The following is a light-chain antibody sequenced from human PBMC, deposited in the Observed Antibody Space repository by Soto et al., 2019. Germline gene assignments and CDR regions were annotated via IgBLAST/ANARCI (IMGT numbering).Light chain of an antibody. CDR1: QSVTTN. Sequence: EIVMTQSPATLSVSPGERATLSCRASQSVTTNLAWYQHQPGQAPRLLIYGASTRATGIPGRFSGGGSGTDFTLTISSLQSEDFAVYYCQQYDNWPRTFGQGTKVEIK. V-gene: IGKV3-15*01. CDR2: GAS. J-gene: IGKJ1*01. CDR3: QQYDNWPRT.